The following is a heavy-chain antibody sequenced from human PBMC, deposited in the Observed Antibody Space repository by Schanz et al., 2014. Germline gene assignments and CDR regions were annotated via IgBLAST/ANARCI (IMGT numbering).Heavy chain of an antibody. CDR1: GYTFTAYF. CDR2: INPNTGGT. J-gene: IGHJ6*02. V-gene: IGHV1-2*06. Sequence: QVLLVQSGAEVKQPGASVKVSCKASGYTFTAYFIHWVRQAPGQGLEWMGRINPNTGGTNFAQKFQGRVTMTRDTSITTAYMELSRLRSDDSAVYYCASDFWSGYSHYYYGLDVWGQGTTVTVSS. CDR3: ASDFWSGYSHYYYGLDV. D-gene: IGHD3-3*01.